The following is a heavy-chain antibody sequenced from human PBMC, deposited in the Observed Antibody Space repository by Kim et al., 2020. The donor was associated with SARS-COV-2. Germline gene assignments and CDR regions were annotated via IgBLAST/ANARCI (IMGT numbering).Heavy chain of an antibody. Sequence: ASVKVSCKASGYTFTSYDINWVRQATGQGLEWMGWMNPNSGNTGYAQKFQGRVTMTRNTSISTAYMELSSLRSEDTAVYYCARGRTRITMVRGVRYYYYYGMDVWGQGTTVTVSS. CDR1: GYTFTSYD. J-gene: IGHJ6*02. CDR3: ARGRTRITMVRGVRYYYYYGMDV. V-gene: IGHV1-8*01. CDR2: MNPNSGNT. D-gene: IGHD3-10*01.